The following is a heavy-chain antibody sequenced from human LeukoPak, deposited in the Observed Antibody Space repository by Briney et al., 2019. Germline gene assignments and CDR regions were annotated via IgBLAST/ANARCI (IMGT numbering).Heavy chain of an antibody. J-gene: IGHJ3*02. CDR2: ISWNSGSI. D-gene: IGHD5-18*01. CDR1: GFTFDDYA. CDR3: AKDFSSNTAMVMFDI. V-gene: IGHV3-9*01. Sequence: SGGSLRLSCAASGFTFDDYAMHWVRQAPGKGLEWVSGISWNSGSIGYADSVKGRFTISRDNAKNSLYLQMNSLRAEDTALYYCAKDFSSNTAMVMFDIWGQGTMVTVSS.